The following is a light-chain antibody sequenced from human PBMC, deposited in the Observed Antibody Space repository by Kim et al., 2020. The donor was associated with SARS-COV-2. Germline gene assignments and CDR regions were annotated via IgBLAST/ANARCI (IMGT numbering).Light chain of an antibody. CDR2: YTS. Sequence: SYELTQPPSESVAPGQTARITCGGNNIRSKSVHWYQQKPGQAPVLVIYYTSDRPSGIPERFSGSNSGNTATLTINRVEAGDEADYYCQVWDGSSDFYVFG. J-gene: IGLJ1*01. CDR3: QVWDGSSDFYV. CDR1: NIRSKS. V-gene: IGLV3-21*04.